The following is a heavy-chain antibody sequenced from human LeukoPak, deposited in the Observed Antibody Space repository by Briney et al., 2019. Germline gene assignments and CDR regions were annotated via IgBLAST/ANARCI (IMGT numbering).Heavy chain of an antibody. CDR2: IYTSGST. CDR1: GGSISSGSYY. D-gene: IGHD3-22*01. J-gene: IGHJ4*02. Sequence: SVTLSLTCTVSGGSISSGSYYWSWIRQPAGKGLEWIGRIYTSGSTNYNPSLKSRVTISVDTSKNQFSLKLSSVTAADTAVYYCARASYYYDSSGYFDLFDYWGQGTLVTVSS. CDR3: ARASYYYDSSGYFDLFDY. V-gene: IGHV4-61*02.